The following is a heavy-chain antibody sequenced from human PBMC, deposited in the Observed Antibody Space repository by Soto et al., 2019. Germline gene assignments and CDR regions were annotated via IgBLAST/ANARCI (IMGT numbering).Heavy chain of an antibody. CDR2: INAGNGNT. V-gene: IGHV1-3*01. CDR3: ARDGAVGYSSGWYIRYYYYMDV. CDR1: GYTFTSYA. J-gene: IGHJ6*03. Sequence: ASVKVSCKASGYTFTSYAMHWVRQAPGQRLEWIGWINAGNGNTKYSQKFQGRVTITRDTSASTAYMELSSLRSEGTAVYYCARDGAVGYSSGWYIRYYYYMDVWGKGTTVTVSS. D-gene: IGHD6-19*01.